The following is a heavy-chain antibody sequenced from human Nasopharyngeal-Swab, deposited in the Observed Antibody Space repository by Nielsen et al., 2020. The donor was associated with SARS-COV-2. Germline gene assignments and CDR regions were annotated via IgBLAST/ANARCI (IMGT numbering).Heavy chain of an antibody. CDR3: ARESGGGHFQH. CDR1: GFTFSSYA. D-gene: IGHD3-10*01. V-gene: IGHV3-30-3*01. J-gene: IGHJ1*01. Sequence: GGSLRLSCAASGFTFSSYAMHWVRQAPGKGLEWVAVISYDGSNKYYADSVKGRFTIPRDNSKNTLYLQMNSLRAEDTAVYYCARESGGGHFQHWGQGTLVTVSS. CDR2: ISYDGSNK.